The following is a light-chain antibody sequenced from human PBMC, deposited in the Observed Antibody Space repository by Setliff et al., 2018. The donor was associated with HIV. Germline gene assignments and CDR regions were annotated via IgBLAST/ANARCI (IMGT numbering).Light chain of an antibody. Sequence: QSALIQPPSVSGSPGQSVTTSCTGTSSDVGSYDYVSWYQQHPGTVPKPMIYNVNTRPSGVPDRFSGSKSGTSASLAISGLQSEDEADYYCAAWDDRLTIYVFGTGTKGTVL. J-gene: IGLJ1*01. CDR3: AAWDDRLTIYV. V-gene: IGLV2-11*01. CDR1: SSDVGSYDY. CDR2: NVN.